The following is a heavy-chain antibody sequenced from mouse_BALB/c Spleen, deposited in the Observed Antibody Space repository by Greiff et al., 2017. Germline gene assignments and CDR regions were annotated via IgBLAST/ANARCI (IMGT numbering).Heavy chain of an antibody. CDR3: AREYYGRSYFDY. D-gene: IGHD1-1*01. J-gene: IGHJ4*01. CDR2: ISSGSSTI. CDR1: GFTFSSFG. V-gene: IGHV5-17*02. Sequence: EVKLVESGGGLVQPGGSRKLSCAASGFTFSSFGMHWVRQAPEKGLEWVAYISSGSSTIYYADTVKGRFTISRDNPKNTLFLQMTSLRSEDTAMYYCAREYYGRSYFDYWGQGTSVTVSS.